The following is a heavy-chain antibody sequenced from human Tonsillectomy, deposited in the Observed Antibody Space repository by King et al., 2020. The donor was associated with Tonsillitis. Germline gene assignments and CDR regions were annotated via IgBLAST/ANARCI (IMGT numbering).Heavy chain of an antibody. CDR2: INSNRGGT. Sequence: VQLVESGAEVKKPGASVKVSCKASGYTFTGYYMHWVRQAPGQGLEWMGRINSNRGGTNYAQKFQGRVTMTRDTSIRTAYMELSSLRSDDTAVYYCARGGSVKEWHIDYWGQGTLVTVSS. V-gene: IGHV1-2*06. J-gene: IGHJ4*02. CDR3: ARGGSVKEWHIDY. D-gene: IGHD2-21*01. CDR1: GYTFTGYY.